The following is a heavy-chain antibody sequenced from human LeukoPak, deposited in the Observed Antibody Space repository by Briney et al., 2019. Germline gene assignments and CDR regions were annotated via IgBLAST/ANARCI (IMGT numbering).Heavy chain of an antibody. CDR3: ARGFRSVQVWSLFDY. Sequence: GGSLRLSCAASGFTVSSNYMTWVRQAPGKGLEWVSVIYSGGSTYYADSVKGRFTTSRDNSKNTLYLQMNSLRAEDTAVYYCARGFRSVQVWSLFDYWGQGTLVTVSS. V-gene: IGHV3-66*01. CDR1: GFTVSSNY. D-gene: IGHD3-3*01. J-gene: IGHJ4*02. CDR2: IYSGGST.